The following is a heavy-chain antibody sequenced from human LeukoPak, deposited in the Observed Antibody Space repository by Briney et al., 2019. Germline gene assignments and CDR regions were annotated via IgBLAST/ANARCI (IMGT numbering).Heavy chain of an antibody. V-gene: IGHV5-51*01. J-gene: IGHJ5*01. CDR2: IYPDDSET. CDR3: GRFLRAALIYNLNDS. Sequence: GESLKLHCMGSGYRLTLYAIGWRRQMPGKGLEWMGIIYPDDSETSYDPSFQSQVTISADRSISTAYLQWSSLNASDTAMYYWGRFLRAALIYNLNDSWGQGTLVTVSS. CDR1: GYRLTLYA. D-gene: IGHD1-20*01.